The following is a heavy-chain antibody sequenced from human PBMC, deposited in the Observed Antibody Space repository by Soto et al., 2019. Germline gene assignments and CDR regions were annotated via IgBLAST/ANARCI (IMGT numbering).Heavy chain of an antibody. CDR2: ISAYNGNT. Sequence: QVQLVQSGAEVKKPGASVKVSCKASGYTFTSYGISWVRQAPGQGLEWMGWISAYNGNTNYAQKLQGRVTMTTDTXXXXXXXELRSLRSDDTAVYYCARDGGPKGYYYYGMDVWGQGTTVTVSS. CDR3: ARDGGPKGYYYYGMDV. CDR1: GYTFTSYG. V-gene: IGHV1-18*01. J-gene: IGHJ6*02. D-gene: IGHD2-15*01.